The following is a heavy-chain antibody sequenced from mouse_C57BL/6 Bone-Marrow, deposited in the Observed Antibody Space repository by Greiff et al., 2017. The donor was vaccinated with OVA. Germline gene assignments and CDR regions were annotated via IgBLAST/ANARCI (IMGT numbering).Heavy chain of an antibody. V-gene: IGHV5-17*01. J-gene: IGHJ3*01. D-gene: IGHD2-2*01. Sequence: EVNVVESGGGLVKPGGSLKLSCAASGFTFSDYGMHWVRQAPEKGLEWVAYISSGSSTIYYADTVKGRFTISRDNAKNTLFLQMTSLRSEDTAMYYCARREIYYGYDDVFAYWGQGTLVTVSA. CDR3: ARREIYYGYDDVFAY. CDR1: GFTFSDYG. CDR2: ISSGSSTI.